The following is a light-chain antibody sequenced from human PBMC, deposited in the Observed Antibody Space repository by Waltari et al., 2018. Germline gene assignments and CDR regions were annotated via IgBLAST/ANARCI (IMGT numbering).Light chain of an antibody. V-gene: IGKV2-30*01. CDR1: QSLVYTNEGSY. J-gene: IGKJ2*01. Sequence: DIVMTQSPLSLPVTIGQPSSISCRSSQSLVYTNEGSYVSWFHQRPGLSPRPLIYKVSNRDSGVPDRFSGSGSGTEFTLKISRVEAEDVGVYYCMQGTQWPYTFGQGTRLEIQ. CDR3: MQGTQWPYT. CDR2: KVS.